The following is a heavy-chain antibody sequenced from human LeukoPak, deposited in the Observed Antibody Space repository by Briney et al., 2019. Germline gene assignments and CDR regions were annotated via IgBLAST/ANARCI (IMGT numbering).Heavy chain of an antibody. CDR3: ARAAANDDAFDI. V-gene: IGHV1-69*05. Sequence: SVKVSCKASGGTFSSYAISWVRQAPGQGLEWMGGIIPIFGTANYAQKFQGRVTITTDESTSTAYMELSSLRSEDTAVYYCARAAANDDAFDIWGQGTMVTVSS. CDR2: IIPIFGTA. J-gene: IGHJ3*02. D-gene: IGHD1-1*01. CDR1: GGTFSSYA.